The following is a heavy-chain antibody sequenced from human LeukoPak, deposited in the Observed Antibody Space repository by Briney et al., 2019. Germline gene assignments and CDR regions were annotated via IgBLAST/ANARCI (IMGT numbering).Heavy chain of an antibody. V-gene: IGHV4-30-2*01. D-gene: IGHD2-2*02. J-gene: IGHJ4*02. CDR3: ARGLYSTYFDY. CDR1: GGSISSYCYS. Sequence: PSETLSLTCAVSGGSISSYCYSWIWLPQPQGMGLDWIVYIYHSTNTYYTPSLKIPITISVYRSKYYFTLKLSSATAADTAVYYCARGLYSTYFDYWGQGTLVTVSS. CDR2: IYHSTNT.